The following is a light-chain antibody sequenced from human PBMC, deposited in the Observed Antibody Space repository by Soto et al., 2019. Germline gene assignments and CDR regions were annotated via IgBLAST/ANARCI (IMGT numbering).Light chain of an antibody. CDR2: GAS. Sequence: EIVMTQSPATLSVSPGERATLSCRASPSVSSNLAWYQQKPGQATRLFIHGASTRATGILASFSGSGSWTDFTLPIRSQQSQDFPFYNCQQYNNWPFTFGPWKKVDIK. CDR3: QQYNNWPFT. J-gene: IGKJ3*01. CDR1: PSVSSN. V-gene: IGKV3-15*01.